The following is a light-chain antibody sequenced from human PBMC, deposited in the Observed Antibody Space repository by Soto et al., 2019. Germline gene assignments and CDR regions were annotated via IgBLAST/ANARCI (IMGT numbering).Light chain of an antibody. V-gene: IGKV1-27*01. CDR1: QGISNY. J-gene: IGKJ3*01. CDR2: AAS. Sequence: DIRMTQSPSSLYASVGDRVTITCRASQGISNYLAWYQQKPGKVPKLLVYAASTLQSGVPSRFSGSGSGTDFTLTISSLQPEDVATYYGQKYTSPPRTFGPGTKVDIK. CDR3: QKYTSPPRT.